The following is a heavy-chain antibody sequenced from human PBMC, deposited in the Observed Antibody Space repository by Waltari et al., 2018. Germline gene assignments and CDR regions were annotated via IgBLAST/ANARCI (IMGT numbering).Heavy chain of an antibody. CDR3: ARVGKLERRAFDI. Sequence: QVQLQESGPGLVKPSETLSLTCTVSGGSISSSSYYWGWIRQPPGKGLEWIGSIYYSGSTYYNPSLKSRVTISVDTSKNQFSLKLSSVTAADTAVYYCARVGKLERRAFDIWGQGTMVTVSS. V-gene: IGHV4-39*07. CDR1: GGSISSSSYY. CDR2: IYYSGST. D-gene: IGHD1-1*01. J-gene: IGHJ3*02.